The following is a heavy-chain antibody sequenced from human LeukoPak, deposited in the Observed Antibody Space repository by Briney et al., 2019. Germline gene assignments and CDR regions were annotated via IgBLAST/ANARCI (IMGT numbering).Heavy chain of an antibody. D-gene: IGHD1-1*01. J-gene: IGHJ4*02. CDR2: ISSSSSYI. CDR1: GFTFSSYS. CDR3: ASLLGNDARRFDY. V-gene: IGHV3-21*01. Sequence: GGSLRLSCAASGFTFSSYSMNWVRQAPGKGLEWVSSISSSSSYIYYADSVKGRFTTSRDNAKNSLYLQMNSLRAEDTAVYYCASLLGNDARRFDYWGQGTLVTV.